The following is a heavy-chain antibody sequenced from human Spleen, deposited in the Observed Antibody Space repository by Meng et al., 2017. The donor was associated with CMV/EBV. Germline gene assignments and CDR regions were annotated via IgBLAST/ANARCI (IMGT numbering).Heavy chain of an antibody. D-gene: IGHD1-26*01. J-gene: IGHJ3*02. CDR1: GFTVSGNY. V-gene: IGHV3-66*02. CDR2: IYTGGST. CDR3: ARGGGVGATWAFNI. Sequence: GESLKISCAASGFTVSGNYMSWVRQAPGKGLEWVSVIYTGGSTYYADYLKGRFTISRDTSKNTIYLQMNILRVEDTAVYYCARGGGVGATWAFNIWGQGTMVTVSS.